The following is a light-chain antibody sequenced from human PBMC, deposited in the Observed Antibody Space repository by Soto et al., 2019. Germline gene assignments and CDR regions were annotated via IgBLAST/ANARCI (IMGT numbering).Light chain of an antibody. V-gene: IGLV1-44*01. CDR3: AAWDDSLKGFWV. Sequence: QSVLSQPPSASGSPGQRVTISCSGSYSNIGSNDVNWYQQFPGTATRLLIYNNRQRPSGVPDRFSGSKSGTSASLAISGLQSEDEGDYYCAAWDDSLKGFWVFGGGTKLTVL. CDR1: YSNIGSND. J-gene: IGLJ3*02. CDR2: NNR.